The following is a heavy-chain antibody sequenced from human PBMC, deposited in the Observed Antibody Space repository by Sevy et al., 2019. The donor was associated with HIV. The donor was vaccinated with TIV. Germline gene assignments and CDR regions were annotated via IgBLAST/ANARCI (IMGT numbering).Heavy chain of an antibody. D-gene: IGHD1-26*01. Sequence: GGSLRLSCAASGFTVSSNYMSWVRQAPGKGLEWVQVIYSGEYTYYANSVKGRFTISRDISKNTLNLQMNSLRAEDTAIYYCATTSTPLYYYALDVWGQGTTVTVSS. CDR2: IYSGEYT. V-gene: IGHV3-53*01. CDR1: GFTVSSNY. CDR3: ATTSTPLYYYALDV. J-gene: IGHJ6*02.